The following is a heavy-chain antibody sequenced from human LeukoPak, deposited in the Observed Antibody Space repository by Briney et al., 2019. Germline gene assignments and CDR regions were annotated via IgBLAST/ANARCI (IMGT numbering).Heavy chain of an antibody. CDR3: ARHAYYDILTGYYGSSAPSYYFDY. Sequence: PSETLSLTCTVSGYSISSGYYWGWIRQPPGKGLEWIGSIYHSGNTYYNPSLKCRVTISIDTSKNQFSLKLSSVTAADTAVYYCARHAYYDILTGYYGSSAPSYYFDYWGRGTLVTVSS. J-gene: IGHJ4*02. D-gene: IGHD3-9*01. V-gene: IGHV4-38-2*02. CDR1: GYSISSGYY. CDR2: IYHSGNT.